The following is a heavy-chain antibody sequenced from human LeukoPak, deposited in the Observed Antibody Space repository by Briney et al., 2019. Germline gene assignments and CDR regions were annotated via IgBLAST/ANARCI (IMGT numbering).Heavy chain of an antibody. CDR2: IYTSGST. V-gene: IGHV4-61*02. D-gene: IGHD4-17*01. J-gene: IGHJ4*02. CDR1: GGSISSGSYY. CDR3: ANSIDFDYGDYYFDY. Sequence: PSETLSLTCTVSGGSISSGSYYWSWIRQPAGKGLEWIGRIYTSGSTNYNPSLRSRVTISLDTSKNQFSLKLSSVTAADTAVYYCANSIDFDYGDYYFDYWGQGALVTISS.